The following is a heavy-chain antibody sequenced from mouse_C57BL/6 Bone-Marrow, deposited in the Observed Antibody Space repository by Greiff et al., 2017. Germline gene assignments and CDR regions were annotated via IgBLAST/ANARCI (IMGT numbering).Heavy chain of an antibody. CDR2: IDPTSGGT. Sequence: VQLQQPGAELVKPGASVKLSCKASGYTFTSYWMHWVKQRPGRGLEWIGRIDPTSGGTKYNEKFKSKATLTVDKPSSTAYMQLSSLTSEDSAVYYCARSGLRRDAWFAYWGQGTLVTVSA. J-gene: IGHJ3*01. V-gene: IGHV1-72*01. D-gene: IGHD2-2*01. CDR3: ARSGLRRDAWFAY. CDR1: GYTFTSYW.